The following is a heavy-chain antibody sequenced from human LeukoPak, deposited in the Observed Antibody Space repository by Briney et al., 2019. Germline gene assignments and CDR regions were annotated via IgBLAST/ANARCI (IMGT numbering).Heavy chain of an antibody. Sequence: GGSLRLSCGASGFTFSGYWMHWVCQAPGKGLVWVSRVNSDGSSTSYADSVKGRFTTSRDNAKNTVYLQMNSLRAEDTAVYYCARGFGSGSYSDYWGQGTLVTVSS. D-gene: IGHD3-10*01. CDR2: VNSDGSST. CDR1: GFTFSGYW. CDR3: ARGFGSGSYSDY. J-gene: IGHJ4*02. V-gene: IGHV3-74*01.